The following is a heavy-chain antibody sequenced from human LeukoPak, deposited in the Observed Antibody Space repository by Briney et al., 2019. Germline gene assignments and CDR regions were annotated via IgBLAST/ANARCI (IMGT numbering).Heavy chain of an antibody. V-gene: IGHV3-7*03. CDR2: IKQVGVEK. Sequence: GGSLRLSCAASGFTFSSYRMSWVRQGQGKGLEWVANIKQVGVEKYHVDSVDSRFTISRNNTKTSLYLQMNSLRAGDTAVYYCVRACDRSSCPYYFDSWGQGTLVTVSS. D-gene: IGHD3-22*01. CDR3: VRACDRSSCPYYFDS. CDR1: GFTFSSYR. J-gene: IGHJ4*02.